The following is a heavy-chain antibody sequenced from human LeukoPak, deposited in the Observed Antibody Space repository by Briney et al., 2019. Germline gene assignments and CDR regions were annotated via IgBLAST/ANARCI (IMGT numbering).Heavy chain of an antibody. D-gene: IGHD2-15*01. CDR1: RGSISSYY. CDR2: IYYTGST. Sequence: SETLSLTCSVSRGSISSYYWSWIRQPPGKGLEWIRYIYYTGSTYSNPSLRKRVTISLDTSKHQFSLSLSSVTAADTAVYYCARGVQFCCSKRWRAYDMDVWGQGTTVTVSS. CDR3: ARGVQFCCSKRWRAYDMDV. J-gene: IGHJ6*02. V-gene: IGHV4-59*01.